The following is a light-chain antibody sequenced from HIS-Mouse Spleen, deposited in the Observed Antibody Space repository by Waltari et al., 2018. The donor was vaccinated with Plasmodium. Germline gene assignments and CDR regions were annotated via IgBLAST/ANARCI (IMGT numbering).Light chain of an antibody. CDR3: QSADSSGTPNWV. CDR2: KDS. Sequence: SYELTQPPSVSVSPGQTARIPCSGDALPKQYAPWYQQKPGQAPVLVIYKDSERPSGIPERFSGSSSGTTVTLTISGVQAEDEADYYCQSADSSGTPNWVFGGGTKLTVL. V-gene: IGLV3-25*03. CDR1: ALPKQY. J-gene: IGLJ3*02.